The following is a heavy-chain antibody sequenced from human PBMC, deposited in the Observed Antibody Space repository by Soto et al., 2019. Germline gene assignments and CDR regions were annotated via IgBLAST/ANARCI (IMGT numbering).Heavy chain of an antibody. CDR1: GVSISSYY. Sequence: QVQLQESGPGLVKPSETLSLTCTVSGVSISSYYWSWIRQPPGKGLEWIGFIYYSGSTTSYNPSLRSRVTIAVDTSKNQCSLKQSSWTAADTALYYCAGSQRPSSSSFTFASWGQGTLVTVSS. CDR2: IYYSGSTT. CDR3: AGSQRPSSSSFTFAS. D-gene: IGHD6-13*01. J-gene: IGHJ4*02. V-gene: IGHV4-59*08.